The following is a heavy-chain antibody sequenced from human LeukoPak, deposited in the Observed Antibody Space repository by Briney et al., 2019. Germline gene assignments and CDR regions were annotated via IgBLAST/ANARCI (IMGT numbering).Heavy chain of an antibody. Sequence: SETLSLTCTVSGGSISSYYWSWIRQPPGKGLEWIGYIHYSGSTNYNPSLKSRVIISVDTSKNQFSLKLSPVIAADTAVYYCARAGYDSSGYYWRVDYWGQGTLVTVSS. CDR1: GGSISSYY. CDR3: ARAGYDSSGYYWRVDY. V-gene: IGHV4-59*01. J-gene: IGHJ4*02. D-gene: IGHD3-22*01. CDR2: IHYSGST.